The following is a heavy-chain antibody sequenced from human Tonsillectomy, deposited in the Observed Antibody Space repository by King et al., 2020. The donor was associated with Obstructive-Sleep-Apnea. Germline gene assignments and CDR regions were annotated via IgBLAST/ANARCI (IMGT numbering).Heavy chain of an antibody. CDR3: ARGTGNYSDILTGYWGDFDY. J-gene: IGHJ4*02. D-gene: IGHD3-9*01. V-gene: IGHV3-33*01. Sequence: VQLVESGGGVVQPGRSLRLSCAASGFTFSSYGMHWVRQAPGKGLEWVAVIWYDGSNKYYADSVRGRFTISRDNSKNTLYLQMNSLRAEDTAVYYCARGTGNYSDILTGYWGDFDYWGQGTLVTVSS. CDR1: GFTFSSYG. CDR2: IWYDGSNK.